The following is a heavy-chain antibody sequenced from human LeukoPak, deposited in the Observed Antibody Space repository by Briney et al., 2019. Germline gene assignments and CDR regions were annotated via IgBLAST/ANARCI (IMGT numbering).Heavy chain of an antibody. CDR2: INSDGSST. CDR3: AKDSCGAYCYSSFDY. Sequence: PGGSLRLSCVASGFTFSSYWMHWVRQAPGKGLVWVSRINSDGSSTSYADSVKGRFTISRDNAKNTLYLQMNSLGDEDTAVYYCAKDSCGAYCYSSFDYWGQGTLVTVSS. V-gene: IGHV3-74*01. J-gene: IGHJ4*02. D-gene: IGHD2-21*02. CDR1: GFTFSSYW.